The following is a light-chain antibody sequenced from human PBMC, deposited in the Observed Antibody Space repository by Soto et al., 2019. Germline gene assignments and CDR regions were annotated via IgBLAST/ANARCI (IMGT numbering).Light chain of an antibody. Sequence: QSVLTQPASVSGSPGQSITISCTGTSSDVGTYNYVSWYQQHPGKAPKLMIYEVSNRPSGISNRFSGSKSGNTASLTISGLQAEDEADYYCAGWDDSLDGWVFGGGTKLTVL. CDR2: EVS. V-gene: IGLV2-14*01. J-gene: IGLJ3*02. CDR1: SSDVGTYNY. CDR3: AGWDDSLDGWV.